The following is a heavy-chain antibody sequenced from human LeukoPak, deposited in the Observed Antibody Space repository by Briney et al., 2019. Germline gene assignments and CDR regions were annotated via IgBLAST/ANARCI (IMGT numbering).Heavy chain of an antibody. Sequence: SSETLSLTCTVSGGSISSSSYYWGWIRQPPGKGLEWIGSIYYSGSTYYNPSLKSRVTISVDTSKNQFSLKLSSVTAADTAVYYCAAHSNCSSTSCNSRYFDYWGQGTLVTVSS. J-gene: IGHJ4*02. CDR2: IYYSGST. D-gene: IGHD2-2*01. CDR3: AAHSNCSSTSCNSRYFDY. CDR1: GGSISSSSYY. V-gene: IGHV4-39*01.